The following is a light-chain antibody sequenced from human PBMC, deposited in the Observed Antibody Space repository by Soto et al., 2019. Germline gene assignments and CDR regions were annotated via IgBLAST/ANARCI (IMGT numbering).Light chain of an antibody. Sequence: EIVLTQSTGTLSLSPGERATLSCRASQSVSSSYLAWYQQKPGQAPRLLIHGASSRATGIPDRFSGSGSGTDFTLTISRLEPEDFAVYYCQQYVSAPLTFGGGTKVEIK. CDR3: QQYVSAPLT. J-gene: IGKJ4*01. CDR2: GAS. CDR1: QSVSSSY. V-gene: IGKV3-20*01.